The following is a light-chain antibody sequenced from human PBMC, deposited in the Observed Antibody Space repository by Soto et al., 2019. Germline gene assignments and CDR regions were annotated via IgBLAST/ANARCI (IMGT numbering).Light chain of an antibody. J-gene: IGKJ4*01. CDR2: MAS. CDR1: QSITNW. CDR3: QQYNSYSPLT. Sequence: DIQMTQSPSTLSASVIDIVTISFLASQSITNWLAWYQQKPGKAPKPLIYMASSLESGVPSRFSGSGSGTEFTLTISSLQPDDFATYYCQQYNSYSPLTFGGGTKVDIK. V-gene: IGKV1-5*03.